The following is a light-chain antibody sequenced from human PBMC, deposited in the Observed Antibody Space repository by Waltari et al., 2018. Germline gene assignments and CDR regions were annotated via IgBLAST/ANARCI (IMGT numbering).Light chain of an antibody. V-gene: IGKV3-20*01. Sequence: ENVLTQSPGPLSLSPGERATLSCRASQSVTSSSLAWYQQKPGQAPRLLISGASSRATGIPDRFSGSGSGTDFTLTISRLEPEDFAVYYCQQYGSLPHTFGQGTNLEIK. CDR1: QSVTSSS. J-gene: IGKJ2*01. CDR2: GAS. CDR3: QQYGSLPHT.